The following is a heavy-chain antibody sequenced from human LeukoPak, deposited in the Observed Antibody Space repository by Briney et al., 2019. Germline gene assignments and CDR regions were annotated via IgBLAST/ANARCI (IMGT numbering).Heavy chain of an antibody. V-gene: IGHV3-7*01. D-gene: IGHD2-21*02. CDR1: GFTFSSYW. CDR3: ARVVVVVTAAHFDY. CDR2: IKQDGSEK. Sequence: GGSLRLSCAASGFTFSSYWMSWVRQAPGKGLEWVANIKQDGSEKYYVDSVKGRFTISRDNAKNSLYLQMNSLRAEDTAVYYCARVVVVVTAAHFDYWGQGTLVTVSS. J-gene: IGHJ4*02.